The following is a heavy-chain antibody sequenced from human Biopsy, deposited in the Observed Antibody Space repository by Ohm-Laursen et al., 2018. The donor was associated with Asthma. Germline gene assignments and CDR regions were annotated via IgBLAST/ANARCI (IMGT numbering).Heavy chain of an antibody. Sequence: TLSLTCAVSYGSITSGGYYWTWIRQHPGKGLEWIGFIYYRWSTYYNPSLKSRVSISIDTSKNQFSLKLSSVTAADTAVYYCARAQDYYDSRGYYRSFDYWGQGTLVTVSS. J-gene: IGHJ4*02. V-gene: IGHV4-31*11. CDR3: ARAQDYYDSRGYYRSFDY. D-gene: IGHD3-22*01. CDR2: IYYRWST. CDR1: YGSITSGGYY.